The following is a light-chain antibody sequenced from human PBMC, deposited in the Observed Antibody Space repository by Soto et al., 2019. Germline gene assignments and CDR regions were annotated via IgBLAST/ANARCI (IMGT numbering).Light chain of an antibody. J-gene: IGLJ2*01. V-gene: IGLV2-23*01. CDR2: EGS. CDR1: SSDVESYNV. CDR3: CSYAGSNTLVV. Sequence: QSVLTQPASVSGSPGQSITISCTGSSSDVESYNVVSWYQQHPGKAPTFLIYEGSKRPSGVSDRFSASKSDNTASLTISGLQAEDEADYYCCSYAGSNTLVVFGGGTKLTVL.